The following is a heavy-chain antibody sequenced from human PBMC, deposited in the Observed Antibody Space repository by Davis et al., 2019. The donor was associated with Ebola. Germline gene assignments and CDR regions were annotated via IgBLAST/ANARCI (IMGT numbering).Heavy chain of an antibody. CDR1: GVSFSGYY. V-gene: IGHV4-34*01. J-gene: IGHJ6*02. D-gene: IGHD4-11*01. Sequence: MPSETLSLTCAVYGVSFSGYYWNWIRQPPGKGLEWIGEINHSGRTNYNPSLKSRVTMSVDTSKNQFSLRVRSVTAADTAVYYCARGRYYSNYYYGMDVWGQGTTVTVSS. CDR2: INHSGRT. CDR3: ARGRYYSNYYYGMDV.